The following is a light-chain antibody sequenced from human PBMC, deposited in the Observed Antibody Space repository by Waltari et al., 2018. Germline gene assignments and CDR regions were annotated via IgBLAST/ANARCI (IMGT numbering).Light chain of an antibody. V-gene: IGLV2-11*01. CDR1: GSDVGSYDY. Sequence: HSALTQPRSVSGSPGQSVTISSSGTGSDVGSYDYITWFQQHPGKAPTLIIYDVYKRPSGVPARLSGSKSGNTASLTISGLQAEDEAEYYCCAYAGTYTWVFGGGTKLTVL. J-gene: IGLJ3*02. CDR2: DVY. CDR3: CAYAGTYTWV.